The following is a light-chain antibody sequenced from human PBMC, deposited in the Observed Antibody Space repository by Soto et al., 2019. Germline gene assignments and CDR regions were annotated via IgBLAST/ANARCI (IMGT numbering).Light chain of an antibody. Sequence: IVLTQSAATLSLYPGERATLSCRASQTVSSSLAWYQQKPGQAPRLLIYEASNRATGIPARFSGSGSGADFTLTISSLEPEDFGVYYCQQRHNWPITFGQRTRLEI. CDR2: EAS. CDR3: QQRHNWPIT. V-gene: IGKV3-11*01. J-gene: IGKJ5*01. CDR1: QTVSSS.